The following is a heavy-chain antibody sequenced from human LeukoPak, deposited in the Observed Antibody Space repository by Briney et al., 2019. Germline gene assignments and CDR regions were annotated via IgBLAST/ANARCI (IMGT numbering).Heavy chain of an antibody. D-gene: IGHD3-22*01. J-gene: IGHJ4*02. CDR1: GFTFSSYA. Sequence: PGGSLRLSCAASGFTFSSYAMSWVRQAPGKGLEWVSAISGSGGSTYYADSVKGRFTISRDNSKNTLYLQMNSLRAEDTAVYYCAKVADSGGYLLLDYFDYWGQGTLVTVSS. V-gene: IGHV3-23*01. CDR3: AKVADSGGYLLLDYFDY. CDR2: ISGSGGST.